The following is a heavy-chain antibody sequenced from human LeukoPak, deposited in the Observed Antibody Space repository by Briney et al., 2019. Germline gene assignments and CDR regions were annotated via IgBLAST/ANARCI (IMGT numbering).Heavy chain of an antibody. V-gene: IGHV1-3*01. Sequence: ASVKVSCKASGYTFTSYAMHWVRQAPGQRLEWMGWINAGNGNTKYSQKFQGRVTITRDTSASTAYMELSSLRSEDTAVYYCARPRSGGNWFDPWGQGTLVTVSS. CDR1: GYTFTSYA. J-gene: IGHJ5*02. CDR2: INAGNGNT. CDR3: ARPRSGGNWFDP. D-gene: IGHD3-16*01.